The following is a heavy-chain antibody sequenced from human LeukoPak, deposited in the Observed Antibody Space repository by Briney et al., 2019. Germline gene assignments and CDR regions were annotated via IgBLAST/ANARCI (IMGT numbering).Heavy chain of an antibody. D-gene: IGHD3-3*01. Sequence: RPSETLSLTCAVYGGSFSGYYWGWIRQPPGKGLEWIGEINHSGSTNYNPSLKSRVTISVDTSKNQFSLKLSSVTAADTAVYYCARGGAIFGVVIIHFDYWGQGTLVTVSS. CDR1: GGSFSGYY. V-gene: IGHV4-34*01. CDR3: ARGGAIFGVVIIHFDY. CDR2: INHSGST. J-gene: IGHJ4*02.